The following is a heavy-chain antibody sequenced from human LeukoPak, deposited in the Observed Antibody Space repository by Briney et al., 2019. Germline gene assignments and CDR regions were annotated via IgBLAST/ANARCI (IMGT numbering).Heavy chain of an antibody. CDR1: GYTFISYA. V-gene: IGHV7-4-1*02. CDR2: INTDTGNP. J-gene: IGHJ4*02. CDR3: ARGQLYCTNGVCYRYYFDY. Sequence: GASVKVSCKASGYTFISYAINWVRQAPGQGLEWMGWINTDTGNPTYAQDFAGRFVFSLDTSVITAYLQISSLKAEDTAVYYCARGQLYCTNGVCYRYYFDYWGQGTLVTVSS. D-gene: IGHD2-8*01.